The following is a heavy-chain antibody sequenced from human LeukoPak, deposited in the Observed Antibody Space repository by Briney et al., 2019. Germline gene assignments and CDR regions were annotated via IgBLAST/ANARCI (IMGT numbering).Heavy chain of an antibody. D-gene: IGHD6-19*01. J-gene: IGHJ4*02. CDR2: IKEDGREK. Sequence: GGSLRLSCAASGFTFSNYWMSWVRHPPGKGLEWVANIKEDGREKYYVDSVKGRFTISRDNAKNSLYLQMNSLRAEDTAVYYCARADSSGRIFDYWGQGTLVIVSS. V-gene: IGHV3-7*01. CDR1: GFTFSNYW. CDR3: ARADSSGRIFDY.